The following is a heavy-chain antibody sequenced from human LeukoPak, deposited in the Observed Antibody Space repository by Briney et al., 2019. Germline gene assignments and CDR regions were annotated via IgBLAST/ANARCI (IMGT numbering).Heavy chain of an antibody. D-gene: IGHD4-17*01. CDR3: ARGLQYGDY. CDR1: GYTFTSYY. CDR2: INPSGSST. J-gene: IGHJ4*02. Sequence: ASVKVSCKASGYTFTSYYMHWVRQAPGQGLEWMGLINPSGSSTSYAQKFQGRVTITADESASTAYMELSSLRSEDTAVYYCARGLQYGDYWGQGTLVTVSS. V-gene: IGHV1-46*01.